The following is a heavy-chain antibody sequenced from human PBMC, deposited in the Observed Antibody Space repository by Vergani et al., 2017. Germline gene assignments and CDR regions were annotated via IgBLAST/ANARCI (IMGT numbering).Heavy chain of an antibody. CDR3: ARVNTETNGHLYYYYYMDV. Sequence: QVQLQQWGGGLLKPSETLSLTCVVNGGSFTSYHWTWIRPSPGEGLEWVGDIDHTGRPEYNPSLKSRLTMSVDKSRNQFSLTLNSVTATDTAIYVCARVNTETNGHLYYYYYMDVWGQGTAVTVS. V-gene: IGHV4-34*01. CDR2: IDHTGRP. D-gene: IGHD4-11*01. CDR1: GGSFTSYH. J-gene: IGHJ6*03.